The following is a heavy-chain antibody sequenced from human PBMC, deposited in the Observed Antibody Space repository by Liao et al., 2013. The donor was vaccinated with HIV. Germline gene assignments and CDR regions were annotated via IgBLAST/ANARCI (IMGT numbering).Heavy chain of an antibody. J-gene: IGHJ5*02. Sequence: QVQLQESGPGLVRPSETLSLTCSVSGDSISKYYHYWGWVRQPPGKGLEWIGSIYHSGSTYDSPSLRSRVTLSLDTAKNQFSLRLSSVTAADTAVYFCARGNPRFCSGGTCYSVYDAWGQGNLVTVSS. D-gene: IGHD2-15*01. CDR3: ARGNPRFCSGGTCYSVYDA. V-gene: IGHV4-39*07. CDR2: IYHSGST. CDR1: GDSISKYYHY.